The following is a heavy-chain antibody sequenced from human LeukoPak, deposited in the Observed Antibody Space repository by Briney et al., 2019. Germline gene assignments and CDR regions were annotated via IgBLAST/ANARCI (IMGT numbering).Heavy chain of an antibody. CDR2: ISAHNGNT. Sequence: GASGKVSCKASGDAFITNGISWVRQAPGQGLEWMGWISAHNGNTKYAQKFQGRVTMTTDTSTSTAYMELRSLRSDDTAVYYCARDYNFVPDYWGQGTLVTVSS. J-gene: IGHJ4*02. CDR3: ARDYNFVPDY. V-gene: IGHV1-18*01. D-gene: IGHD1-20*01. CDR1: GDAFITNG.